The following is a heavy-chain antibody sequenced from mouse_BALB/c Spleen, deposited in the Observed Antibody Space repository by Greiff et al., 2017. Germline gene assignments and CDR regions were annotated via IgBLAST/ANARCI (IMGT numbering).Heavy chain of an antibody. Sequence: EVKLVESGGGLVQPGGSMKLSCVASGFTFSSYWMSWVRQSPEKGLEWVAEIRLKSDNYATHYAESVKGKFTISRDDSKSRLYLQMNSLRAEDTGIYYCTLWLRRGRFAMDYWGQGTSVTVSS. CDR3: TLWLRRGRFAMDY. V-gene: IGHV6-6*02. CDR1: GFTFSSYW. CDR2: IRLKSDNYAT. D-gene: IGHD2-2*01. J-gene: IGHJ4*01.